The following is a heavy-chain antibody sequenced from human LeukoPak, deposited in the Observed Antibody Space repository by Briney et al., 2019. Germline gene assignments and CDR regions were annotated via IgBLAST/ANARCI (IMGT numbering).Heavy chain of an antibody. D-gene: IGHD3-16*02. Sequence: PSETLSLTCTVSGGSISSYYWSWIRQPPGKGLEWIGYIYYSGSTNYNPSLKSRVTISVDTSKNQFSLKLSSVTAADTAVYYCARVGFTFGGVIVYNWFDPWGQGTLVTVSS. CDR3: ARVGFTFGGVIVYNWFDP. V-gene: IGHV4-59*01. J-gene: IGHJ5*02. CDR2: IYYSGST. CDR1: GGSISSYY.